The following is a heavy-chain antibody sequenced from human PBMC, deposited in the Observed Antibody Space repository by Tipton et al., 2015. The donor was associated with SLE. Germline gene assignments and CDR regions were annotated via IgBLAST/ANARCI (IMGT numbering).Heavy chain of an antibody. CDR2: INQDGSEK. CDR3: ARGGSYYRY. J-gene: IGHJ4*02. CDR1: GFTFTKYW. D-gene: IGHD1-26*01. V-gene: IGHV3-7*04. Sequence: SLRLSCAASGFTFTKYWMGWVRQAPGKGLEWVASINQDGSEKYYVDSVEGRFTISRDNAKNSLTLQMNSLRAEDTAVYYCARGGSYYRYWGQGTLVTVSS.